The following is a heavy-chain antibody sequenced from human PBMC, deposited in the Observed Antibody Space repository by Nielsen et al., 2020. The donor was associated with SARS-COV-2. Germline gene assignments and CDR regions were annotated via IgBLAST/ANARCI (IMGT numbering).Heavy chain of an antibody. CDR1: GYTFTSYY. Sequence: ASVKVSCKASGYTFTSYYMHWVRQAPGQGLEWMGIINPSGGSTSYAQKFQGRVTMTRDTSTSTVYMELSSLRSEDTAVYYCAREDYYDSSGYYYYYGMDVWGQGTTVTVPS. J-gene: IGHJ6*02. CDR2: INPSGGST. CDR3: AREDYYDSSGYYYYYGMDV. V-gene: IGHV1-46*01. D-gene: IGHD3-22*01.